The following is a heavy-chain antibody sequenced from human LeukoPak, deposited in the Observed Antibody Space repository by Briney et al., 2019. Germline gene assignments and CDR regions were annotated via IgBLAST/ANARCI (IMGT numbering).Heavy chain of an antibody. CDR2: INPNSGGT. CDR1: GYTFTGYY. J-gene: IGHJ4*02. CDR3: ARVPIAAAGTDYFDY. V-gene: IGHV1-2*02. D-gene: IGHD6-13*01. Sequence: GASVKVSCKASGYTFTGYYMHWVRQAPGQGLEWMGWINPNSGGTNYAQKFQGRVTMTRDTSISTAYMELSRLRSGDTAVYYCARVPIAAAGTDYFDYWGQGTLVTVSS.